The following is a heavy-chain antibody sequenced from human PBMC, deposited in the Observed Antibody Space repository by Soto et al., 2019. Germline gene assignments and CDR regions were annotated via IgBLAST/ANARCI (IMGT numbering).Heavy chain of an antibody. CDR1: GGSISTSRAY. Sequence: SETLSLTCNVSGGSISTSRAYWAWIRQPPGKGLEWLANIFYSGSTYYNPSLASRVTVSVDTSKNEFSLKLRSVTAADTAVYYCARQPTTGDTDLWFDPWGQGTLVTVSS. V-gene: IGHV4-39*01. D-gene: IGHD2-21*01. J-gene: IGHJ5*02. CDR3: ARQPTTGDTDLWFDP. CDR2: IFYSGST.